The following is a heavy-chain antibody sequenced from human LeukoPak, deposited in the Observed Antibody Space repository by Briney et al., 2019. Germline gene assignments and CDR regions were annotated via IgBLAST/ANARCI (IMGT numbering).Heavy chain of an antibody. CDR3: ARDRGNYYDSSGYFPFDY. J-gene: IGHJ4*02. V-gene: IGHV1-18*01. CDR2: ISAYNGNT. Sequence: ASVKVSCKASGYTFTSYGIIWVRQAPGQGLEWMGWISAYNGNTNYAQKLQGRVTMTTDTSTSTAYMELRSLRSDDTAVYYCARDRGNYYDSSGYFPFDYWGQGTLVTVSS. D-gene: IGHD3-22*01. CDR1: GYTFTSYG.